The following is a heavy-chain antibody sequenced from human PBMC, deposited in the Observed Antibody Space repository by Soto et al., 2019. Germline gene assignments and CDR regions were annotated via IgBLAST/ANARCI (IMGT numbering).Heavy chain of an antibody. Sequence: QVQLVQSGAEVKKPGASVKVSCKASGYTFTSHDINWVRQATGQGLEWMGWMNPNSGNTGYAQKFQGRVTMTRNTSISTAYLSLSSLRSEDTAVYYCARWDYGVYARFDFWGQGTLVTVSS. J-gene: IGHJ4*02. CDR1: GYTFTSHD. D-gene: IGHD4-17*01. CDR2: MNPNSGNT. V-gene: IGHV1-8*01. CDR3: ARWDYGVYARFDF.